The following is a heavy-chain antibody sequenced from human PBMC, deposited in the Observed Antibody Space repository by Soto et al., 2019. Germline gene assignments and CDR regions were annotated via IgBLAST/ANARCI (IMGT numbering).Heavy chain of an antibody. V-gene: IGHV3-74*01. CDR3: ARDTSYALDV. CDR1: GFTFSSRW. Sequence: EVQLVQSGGGLVQPGGSLRLSCAASGFTFSSRWMHWVRQAPGKGLMWVSHINSDGSATTYADSEKGRFTISRDNAKNTLYLQMNSLRAEDTAVYYCARDTSYALDVWGQGTPVTVSS. J-gene: IGHJ6*02. CDR2: INSDGSAT.